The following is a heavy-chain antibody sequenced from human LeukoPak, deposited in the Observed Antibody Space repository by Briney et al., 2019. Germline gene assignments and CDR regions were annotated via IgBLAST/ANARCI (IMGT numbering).Heavy chain of an antibody. Sequence: SETLSLTCTVSGGSISSFYWSWIRQPPGKGREWSGYIDYSGSTNYNPSLKSRVTISVDTCKNQFSLKLSSVTAADTAVYYCARAAIAVAGSDYYYYYYGMDVWGQGTTVTVPS. CDR2: IDYSGST. CDR3: ARAAIAVAGSDYYYYYYGMDV. CDR1: GGSISSFY. V-gene: IGHV4-59*01. D-gene: IGHD6-19*01. J-gene: IGHJ6*02.